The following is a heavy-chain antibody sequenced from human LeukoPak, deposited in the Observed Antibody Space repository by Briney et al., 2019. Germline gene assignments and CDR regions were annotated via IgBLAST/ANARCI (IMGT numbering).Heavy chain of an antibody. V-gene: IGHV4-39*01. D-gene: IGHD4-17*01. Sequence: KPSETLSLTCTVSGGSISSSSYYWGWIRQPPGKGLEWIGSIYYSGSTYYNPSLKSRVTISVDTSKNQFSLKLSSVTAADTAVYYCARRGYGDYEDSWFDPWGQGTLVTVSS. CDR1: GGSISSSSYY. CDR3: ARRGYGDYEDSWFDP. J-gene: IGHJ5*02. CDR2: IYYSGST.